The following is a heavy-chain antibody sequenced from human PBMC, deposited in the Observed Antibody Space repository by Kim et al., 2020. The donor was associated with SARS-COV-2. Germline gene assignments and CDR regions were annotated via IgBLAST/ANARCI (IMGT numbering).Heavy chain of an antibody. D-gene: IGHD3-3*02. J-gene: IGHJ6*03. CDR1: GFTFSSYG. CDR3: AKDFHFQTDYMDV. Sequence: GGSLRLSCAASGFTFSSYGMHWVRQAPGKGLEWVAVISYDGSNKYYADSVKGRFTISRDNSKNTLYLQMNSLRAEDTAVYYCAKDFHFQTDYMDVWGKGTTVTVSS. CDR2: ISYDGSNK. V-gene: IGHV3-30*18.